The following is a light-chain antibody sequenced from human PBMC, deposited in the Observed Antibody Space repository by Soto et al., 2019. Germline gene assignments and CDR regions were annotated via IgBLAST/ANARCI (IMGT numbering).Light chain of an antibody. CDR3: CSYAGSSASHVV. Sequence: QSALTQPASVSGSPGQSITISCTGTSSDVGSYNLVSWYQQHPGKAPQLMIYEGSKRPSGVSNRFSGSRSGNTASLTISGLKAEDAAEYYGCSYAGSSASHVVFGGGTKLTVL. V-gene: IGLV2-23*01. CDR1: SSDVGSYNL. CDR2: EGS. J-gene: IGLJ2*01.